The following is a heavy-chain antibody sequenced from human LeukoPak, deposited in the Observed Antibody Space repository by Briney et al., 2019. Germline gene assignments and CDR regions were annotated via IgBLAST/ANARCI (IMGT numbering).Heavy chain of an antibody. CDR1: GGSISNYY. D-gene: IGHD3-9*01. J-gene: IGHJ6*02. CDR3: AKTAAHYDILTGFSYYYGMDV. Sequence: SETLSLTCTVSGGSISNYYWSWIRQPAGKGLEWIGYIYYSGSTNYNPSLKSRVTISVDTSKNQFSLKLSSVTAADTAVYYCAKTAAHYDILTGFSYYYGMDVWGQGTTVTVSS. V-gene: IGHV4-59*01. CDR2: IYYSGST.